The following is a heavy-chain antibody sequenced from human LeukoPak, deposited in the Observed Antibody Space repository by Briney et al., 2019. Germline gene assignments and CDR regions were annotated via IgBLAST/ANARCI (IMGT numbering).Heavy chain of an antibody. D-gene: IGHD3-10*01. CDR1: GYTLTELS. V-gene: IGHV1-24*01. CDR3: GLWFGDLSDY. Sequence: ASVKVSCKVSGYTLTELSMHWVRQAPGKGLEWMGGFDREHGETIYAQRFQGRVTMTEDTSTDTAYMELSSLRSEDTAVYYCGLWFGDLSDYWGQGTLVTVSS. J-gene: IGHJ4*02. CDR2: FDREHGET.